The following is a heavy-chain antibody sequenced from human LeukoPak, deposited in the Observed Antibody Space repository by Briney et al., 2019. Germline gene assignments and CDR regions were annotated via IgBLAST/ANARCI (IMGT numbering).Heavy chain of an antibody. CDR2: VGISGDT. Sequence: GGPLRLSFAASGFTFRSYDMHGFRQVPGKGREGFSAVGISGDTYYAGSVKGRFTISRENAKNSLYLQMNSLTAGDTAVYYCVRGGIQVSGIDEIDYWGQGTLVTVSS. D-gene: IGHD6-19*01. V-gene: IGHV3-13*01. J-gene: IGHJ4*02. CDR3: VRGGIQVSGIDEIDY. CDR1: GFTFRSYD.